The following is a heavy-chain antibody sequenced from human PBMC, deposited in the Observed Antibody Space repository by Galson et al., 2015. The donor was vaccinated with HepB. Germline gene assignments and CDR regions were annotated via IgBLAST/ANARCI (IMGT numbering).Heavy chain of an antibody. V-gene: IGHV3-11*06. J-gene: IGHJ4*02. CDR1: RFTFSDYY. D-gene: IGHD4-17*01. CDR2: ISGGATYT. Sequence: SLRLSCAASRFTFSDYYMTWIRQAPGKGLEWLSYISGGATYTNYADSVKGRFTISRDNAKNSLYLHMRSLRDDDTAVYYCARVADADYGDHTHFDSWGQGTLVTVSS. CDR3: ARVADADYGDHTHFDS.